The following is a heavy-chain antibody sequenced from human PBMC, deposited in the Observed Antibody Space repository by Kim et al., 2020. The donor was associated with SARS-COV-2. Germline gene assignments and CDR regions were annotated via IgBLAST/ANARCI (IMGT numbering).Heavy chain of an antibody. J-gene: IGHJ5*02. CDR2: ITPGNANT. CDR3: ARDPGTCSHMSCSDWFDP. D-gene: IGHD2-2*01. CDR1: GYSFSSSA. V-gene: IGHV1-3*01. Sequence: ASVKVSCKASGYSFSSSAIHWVRQAPGQRLEWMGWITPGNANTKYSQKFQGRVTITADTSANTVYMELSSLRSEDTAIYYCARDPGTCSHMSCSDWFDPWGQGTLVTVSS.